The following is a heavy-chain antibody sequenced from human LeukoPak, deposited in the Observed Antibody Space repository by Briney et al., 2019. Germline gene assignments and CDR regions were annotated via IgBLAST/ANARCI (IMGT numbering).Heavy chain of an antibody. Sequence: ASVKVSCKASGGTFISYAISWVRQAPGQGLEWMGGIIPIFGTANYAQKFQGRVTITADESTSTAYMELSSLRSEDTAVYYCARGLRYFDWSLDYWGQGTLVTVSS. D-gene: IGHD3-9*01. CDR3: ARGLRYFDWSLDY. CDR1: GGTFISYA. J-gene: IGHJ4*02. V-gene: IGHV1-69*13. CDR2: IIPIFGTA.